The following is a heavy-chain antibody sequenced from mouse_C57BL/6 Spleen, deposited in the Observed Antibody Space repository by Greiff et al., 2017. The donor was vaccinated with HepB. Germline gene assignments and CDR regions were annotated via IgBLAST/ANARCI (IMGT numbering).Heavy chain of an antibody. V-gene: IGHV1-18*01. CDR3: ARKAYWYFDV. CDR1: GYTFTDYN. J-gene: IGHJ1*03. CDR2: INPNNGGT. Sequence: VQLKQSGPDLVKPGASVKIPCKASGYTFTDYNMDWVKQSHGKSLEWIGDINPNNGGTIYNQKFKGKATLTVDKSSSTAYMELRSLTSEDTAVYYCARKAYWYFDVWGTGTTVTVSS.